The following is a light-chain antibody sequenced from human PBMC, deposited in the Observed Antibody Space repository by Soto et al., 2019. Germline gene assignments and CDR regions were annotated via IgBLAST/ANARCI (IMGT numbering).Light chain of an antibody. J-gene: IGKJ1*01. CDR1: QSISSW. CDR2: KAS. V-gene: IGKV1-5*03. Sequence: DIQMTQSPSTLSASVGDRVTITCRASQSISSWLAWYQQKPGKAPKLLIYKASSLESGVPSRFSGSGSGTEFTHTISSLQPDDFATYYCQHYNSSPWTFGQGTKVEIK. CDR3: QHYNSSPWT.